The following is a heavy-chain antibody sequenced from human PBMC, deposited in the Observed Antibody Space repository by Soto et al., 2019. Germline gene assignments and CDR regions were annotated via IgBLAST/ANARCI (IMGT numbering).Heavy chain of an antibody. J-gene: IGHJ4*02. CDR1: GFPFRAFP. CDR3: ARVSGTYGPFDY. D-gene: IGHD3-3*01. CDR2: ISYDGSNK. Sequence: QVQLVESGGAGVQPGRPRRPPGAAPGFPFRAFPMHGARQAQGKGLEGVAVISYDGSNKYYADPVKGRFTTSRDNSKNTLYLQMNSLRAEDTAVYYCARVSGTYGPFDYWGQGTLVTVSS. V-gene: IGHV3-30-3*01.